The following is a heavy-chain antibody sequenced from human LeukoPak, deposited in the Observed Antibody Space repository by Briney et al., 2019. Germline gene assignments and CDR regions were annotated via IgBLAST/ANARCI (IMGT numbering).Heavy chain of an antibody. J-gene: IGHJ4*02. V-gene: IGHV3-23*01. Sequence: PGGSLRLSCAASGFTFSSYAMSWVRQAPGKGLEWVSAISGSGGSTYYADSVKGRFTISRDNSKNTLYLQMNSLRAEDRAVYYCAKEDLWFGELFTYFDYWGQGTLVTVSS. CDR2: ISGSGGST. D-gene: IGHD3-10*01. CDR3: AKEDLWFGELFTYFDY. CDR1: GFTFSSYA.